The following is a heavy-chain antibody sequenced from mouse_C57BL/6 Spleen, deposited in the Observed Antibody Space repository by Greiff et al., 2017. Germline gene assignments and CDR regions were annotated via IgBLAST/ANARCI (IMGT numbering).Heavy chain of an antibody. CDR3: ARGGVYYFDY. CDR2: TLPGSGST. Sequence: VQLQQSGAALMKPGASVTLSCKATGYTFTGYWLEWVKQRPGHGLAGSGDTLPGSGSTNYNEKFKAKATFTADTSSNTAYMQLSSLTTEDSAIDYCARGGVYYFDYWGQGTTLTVSS. V-gene: IGHV1-9*01. CDR1: GYTFTGYW. J-gene: IGHJ2*01.